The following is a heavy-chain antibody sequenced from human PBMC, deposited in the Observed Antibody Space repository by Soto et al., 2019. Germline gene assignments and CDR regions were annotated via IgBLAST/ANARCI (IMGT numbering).Heavy chain of an antibody. CDR1: GFTFSNYG. V-gene: IGHV3-30*18. J-gene: IGHJ4*02. D-gene: IGHD6-13*01. CDR2: ISYDASDT. Sequence: GGSLRLSCAASGFTFSNYGMHWVRQAPGKGLEWVAVISYDASDTYYADSVKGRFTISRDNSKNTLFLQMNSLRTDDTAVYYCAKDPGYSNSWPFDYWGQGT. CDR3: AKDPGYSNSWPFDY.